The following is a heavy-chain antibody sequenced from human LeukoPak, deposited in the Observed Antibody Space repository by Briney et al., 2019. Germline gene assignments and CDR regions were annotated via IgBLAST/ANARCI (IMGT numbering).Heavy chain of an antibody. CDR3: AGGDYGGKEDWFDP. D-gene: IGHD4-23*01. CDR2: IYTSGST. J-gene: IGHJ5*02. CDR1: GGSISSSSYY. V-gene: IGHV4-61*02. Sequence: SETLSLTCTVSGGSISSSSYYWSWIRQPAGKGLEWIGRIYTSGSTNYNPSLKSRVTISVDTSKNQFSLKLSSVTAADTAVYYCAGGDYGGKEDWFDPWGQGTLVTVSS.